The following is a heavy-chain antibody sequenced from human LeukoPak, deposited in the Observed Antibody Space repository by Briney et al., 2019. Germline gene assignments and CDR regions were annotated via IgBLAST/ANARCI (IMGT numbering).Heavy chain of an antibody. CDR1: GGSISSYY. D-gene: IGHD4-17*01. CDR2: IYYSGST. CDR3: AGNGDYYYYYMDV. J-gene: IGHJ6*03. Sequence: PSETLSLTCTVSGGSISSYYWSWIRQPPGKGLEWIGYIYYSGSTNYNPSLKSRVTISVDTSKNQFSLKLSSVTAADTAVYYCAGNGDYYYYYMDVWGKGTTVTVSS. V-gene: IGHV4-59*01.